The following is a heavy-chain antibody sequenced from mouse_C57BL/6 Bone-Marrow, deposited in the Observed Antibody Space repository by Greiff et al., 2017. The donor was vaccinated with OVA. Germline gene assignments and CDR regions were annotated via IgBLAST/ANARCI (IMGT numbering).Heavy chain of an antibody. V-gene: IGHV1-22*01. J-gene: IGHJ3*01. CDR3: ARWNGSSFSFAY. CDR2: INPNNGGT. CDR1: GYTFTDYN. D-gene: IGHD1-1*01. Sequence: VQLQQSGPELVKPGASVKMSCKASGYTFTDYNMHWVKQSHGKSLEWIGYINPNNGGTSYNQKFKGKATLTVNKSSSTAYMELRSLTSEDSAVYYCARWNGSSFSFAYWGQGTLVTVSA.